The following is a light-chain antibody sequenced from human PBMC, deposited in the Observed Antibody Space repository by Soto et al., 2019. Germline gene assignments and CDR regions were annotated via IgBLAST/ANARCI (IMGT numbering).Light chain of an antibody. J-gene: IGKJ4*01. CDR3: QQCIRWPLT. CDR2: GAS. Sequence: IVMTQSTATLSVSPGARATLSCRASQDVSSHLAWYQQKPGQAPSLLIYGASTRATGTPARSSGSGSGTEFTLTISSLQSEDYAVYFCQQCIRWPLTFGRGTKVDIK. V-gene: IGKV3-15*01. CDR1: QDVSSH.